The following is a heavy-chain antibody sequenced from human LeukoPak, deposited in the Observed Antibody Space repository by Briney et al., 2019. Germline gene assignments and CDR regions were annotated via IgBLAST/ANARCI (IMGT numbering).Heavy chain of an antibody. V-gene: IGHV3-7*01. Sequence: GGSLRLSCAASGFTFSSYWMSWVRQAPGKGLEWVANIKQDGSEKYYVDSVRGRFTISRDNAKNSLYLQMNSLRAEDTAVYYCARDLKRRVYYDSSGSDDAFDIWGQGTMVTVSS. CDR2: IKQDGSEK. CDR3: ARDLKRRVYYDSSGSDDAFDI. J-gene: IGHJ3*02. CDR1: GFTFSSYW. D-gene: IGHD3-22*01.